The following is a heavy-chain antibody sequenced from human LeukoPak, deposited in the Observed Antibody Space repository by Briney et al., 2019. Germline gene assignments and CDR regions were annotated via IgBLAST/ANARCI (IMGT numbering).Heavy chain of an antibody. J-gene: IGHJ1*01. Sequence: SETLSLTCTVSGGSISTYYYNWIRQPAGKGLEWLGYIYYSGSTDYNPSLNSRVTISLDTSKNQFSLKLSSVTAADTAVYYCARAGGSPEYFHYWGQGTLVTVSS. CDR3: ARAGGSPEYFHY. D-gene: IGHD1-26*01. CDR2: IYYSGST. V-gene: IGHV4-59*01. CDR1: GGSISTYY.